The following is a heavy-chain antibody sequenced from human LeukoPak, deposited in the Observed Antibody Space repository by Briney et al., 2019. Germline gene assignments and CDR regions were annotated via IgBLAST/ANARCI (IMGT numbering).Heavy chain of an antibody. CDR2: ISSISSTI. CDR1: GFTFSSYS. V-gene: IGHV3-48*04. CDR3: ARETRAAFDI. Sequence: GGSLRLSCAASGFTFSSYSMNWVRQAPGKGLEWVSYISSISSTIYYADSVKGRFTISRDNAKNSLYLQMNSLRAEDTAVYYCARETRAAFDIWGQGTMVTVSS. J-gene: IGHJ3*02.